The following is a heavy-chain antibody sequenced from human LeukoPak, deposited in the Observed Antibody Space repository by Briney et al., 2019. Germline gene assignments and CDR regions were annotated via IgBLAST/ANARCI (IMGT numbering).Heavy chain of an antibody. CDR1: GYTFTGYY. J-gene: IGHJ3*02. Sequence: ASVTGSCKASGYTFTGYYLHGVRRAPGQGLEWMGWINPNSGGTNYAQKFQGWVTMTRDTSISTAYMKLSRLRSDDTAVYDCASSSIAAGGSAAFDIWGQGTMVTVSS. V-gene: IGHV1-2*04. CDR2: INPNSGGT. CDR3: ASSSIAAGGSAAFDI. D-gene: IGHD6-13*01.